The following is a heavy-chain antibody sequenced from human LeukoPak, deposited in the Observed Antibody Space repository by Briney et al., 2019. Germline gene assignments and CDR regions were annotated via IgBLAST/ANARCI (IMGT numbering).Heavy chain of an antibody. V-gene: IGHV4-39*01. CDR2: IYYSGST. CDR3: ARITIFGVAPDDFDY. Sequence: SETLSLTCTVSGGSISSSSYYWGWIRQPPGKGLEWIGSIYYSGSTYYNPSLKSRVTISVDTSKNQFSLKLSSVTAADTAVYYCARITIFGVAPDDFDYWGQGTLVTVSS. J-gene: IGHJ4*02. CDR1: GGSISSSSYY. D-gene: IGHD3-3*01.